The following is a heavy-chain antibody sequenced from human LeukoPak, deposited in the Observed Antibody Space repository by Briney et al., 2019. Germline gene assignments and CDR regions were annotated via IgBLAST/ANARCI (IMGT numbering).Heavy chain of an antibody. CDR1: GFTFSDYY. CDR3: AREGSYYGSGGARYYFDY. Sequence: GGSLRLSCAASGFTFSDYYMSWIRQAPGKGLEWVSYISSSGSTINYADSVKGRFTISRDNSKNTLYLQMNSLRAEDTAVYYCAREGSYYGSGGARYYFDYWGQGTLVTVSS. J-gene: IGHJ4*02. V-gene: IGHV3-11*04. CDR2: ISSSGSTI. D-gene: IGHD3-10*01.